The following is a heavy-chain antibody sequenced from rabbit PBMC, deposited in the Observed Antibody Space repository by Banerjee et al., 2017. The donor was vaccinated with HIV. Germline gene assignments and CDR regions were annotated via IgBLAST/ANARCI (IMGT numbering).Heavy chain of an antibody. CDR3: ARYDTYGGAGYANL. V-gene: IGHV1S45*01. CDR1: GIDFSSSYW. J-gene: IGHJ4*01. D-gene: IGHD6-1*01. CDR2: IVTGDGRT. Sequence: QQQLEESGGGLVKPGGTLTLTCKASGIDFSSSYWICWVRQAPGKGLEWIACIVTGDGRTFYATWAKGRFTISKTSSTTVTLQMTSLTAADTATYFCARYDTYGGAGYANLWGPGTLVTVS.